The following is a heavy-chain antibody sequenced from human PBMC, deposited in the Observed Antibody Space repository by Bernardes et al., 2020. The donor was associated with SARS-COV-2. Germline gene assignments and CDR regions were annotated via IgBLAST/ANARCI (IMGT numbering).Heavy chain of an antibody. CDR2: INPSSGGT. J-gene: IGHJ6*02. CDR1: GYPFTGYY. D-gene: IGHD3-22*01. CDR3: ALPPTNYDRYGMDV. V-gene: IGHV1-2*02. Sequence: ASVKVSCKASGYPFTGYYIHWVRQAPGQGLEWMGWINPSSGGTTYAQKFQGRVTMTRDTSISTAYMELSRLRSDDTAVYYCALPPTNYDRYGMDVWGQGTTVTVSS.